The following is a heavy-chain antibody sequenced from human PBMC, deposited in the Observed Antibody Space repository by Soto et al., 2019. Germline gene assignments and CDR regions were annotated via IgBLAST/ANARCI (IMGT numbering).Heavy chain of an antibody. D-gene: IGHD3-9*01. J-gene: IGHJ4*02. Sequence: PGGSLRLSCAASGFTFSSYSMNWVRQAPGKGLEWASSISSSSSYIYYADSVKGRFTISRDNAKNSLYLQMNSLRAEDTAVYYCARVHYDILTGWVPFDYWGQGTLVTVSS. CDR1: GFTFSSYS. CDR2: ISSSSSYI. CDR3: ARVHYDILTGWVPFDY. V-gene: IGHV3-21*01.